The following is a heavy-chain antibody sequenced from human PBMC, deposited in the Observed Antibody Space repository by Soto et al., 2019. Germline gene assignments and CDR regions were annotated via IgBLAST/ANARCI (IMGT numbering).Heavy chain of an antibody. D-gene: IGHD6-13*01. V-gene: IGHV3-30*03. CDR3: ARNGVTRNLEQPLYYFDY. CDR2: ISYDGSNK. Sequence: GGSLRLSCAASGFTFSSYGMHWVRQAPGKGLEWVAVISYDGSNKYYADSVKGRFTISRDNSKNTLYLQMNSLRAEDTAVYYCARNGVTRNLEQPLYYFDYWGQGTLVTVSS. J-gene: IGHJ4*02. CDR1: GFTFSSYG.